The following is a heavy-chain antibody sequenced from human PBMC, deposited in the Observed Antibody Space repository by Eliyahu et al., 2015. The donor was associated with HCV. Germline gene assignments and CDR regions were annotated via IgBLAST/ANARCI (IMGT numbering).Heavy chain of an antibody. J-gene: IGHJ2*01. CDR2: IYHSGST. V-gene: IGHV4-38-2*02. CDR1: GXSIXSXYX. D-gene: IGHD6-19*01. Sequence: QVQLQESGPGLVKPSETLSLTCAXSGXSIXSXYXGGWXRQPPGKGXGWIGXIYHSGSTYYNPSLKSRVTISVDTSKNQFSLKLSSVTAADTAVYYCARDVRYSSGWTYWYFDLWGRGTLVTVSS. CDR3: ARDVRYSSGWTYWYFDL.